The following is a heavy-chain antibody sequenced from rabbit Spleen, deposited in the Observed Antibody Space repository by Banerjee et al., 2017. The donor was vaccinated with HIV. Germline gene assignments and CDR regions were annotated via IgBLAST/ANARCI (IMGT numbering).Heavy chain of an antibody. Sequence: QSLEESGGDLVKPGASLTLTCKASGLDFSGDSYDSYMCWVRQAPGKGPEWIACIYNGDDSTYYASWAKGRFTGSKTSSTTVTLRMTSLTAADTATYFCATTTSNYNRDLNLWGPGTLVTVS. D-gene: IGHD8-1*01. CDR3: ATTTSNYNRDLNL. CDR2: IYNGDDST. J-gene: IGHJ4*01. V-gene: IGHV1S40*01. CDR1: GLDFSGDSY.